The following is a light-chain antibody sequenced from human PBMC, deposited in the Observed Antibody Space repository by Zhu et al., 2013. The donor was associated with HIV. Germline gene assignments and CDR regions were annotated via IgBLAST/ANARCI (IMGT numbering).Light chain of an antibody. V-gene: IGKV2-30*01. CDR2: QVS. CDR1: RSLVYSNGNTY. CDR3: MQRTHWPLT. J-gene: IGKJ4*01. Sequence: DLVMTQSPLSLSVTPGQSASISCNSSRSLVYSNGNTYLNWYHQRAGQSPRRLIYQVSKRDSGVPDRFSGSGSGTDFTLRISRVEAEDGWVYYCMQRTHWPLTFGGGTLVDLK.